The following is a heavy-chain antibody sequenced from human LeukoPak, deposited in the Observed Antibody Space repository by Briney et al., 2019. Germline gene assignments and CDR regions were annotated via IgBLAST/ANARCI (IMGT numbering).Heavy chain of an antibody. D-gene: IGHD2-2*02. V-gene: IGHV3-53*01. CDR3: AKGNCRGTSCYSDY. CDR2: IYIAGTT. J-gene: IGHJ4*02. CDR1: GFAVSSNH. Sequence: GGSLRLSCVASGFAVSSNHMNWVRQAPGKGLEWVSIIYIAGTTHYADSVKGRFTISRDNSKNTLYLQMNSLRAEDTAVYYCAKGNCRGTSCYSDYWGQGTLVTVSS.